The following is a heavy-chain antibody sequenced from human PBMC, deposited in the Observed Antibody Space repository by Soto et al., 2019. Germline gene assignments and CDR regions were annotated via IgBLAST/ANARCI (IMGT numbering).Heavy chain of an antibody. CDR2: IYYSGST. J-gene: IGHJ4*02. V-gene: IGHV4-59*01. D-gene: IGHD2-8*02. CDR1: GGSISSYY. Sequence: SETLSLTCSVSGGSISSYYWSWIRQPPGKGLEWIGYIYYSGSTNYNPSLKSRVTISVDTSKNQFSLKLSSVTAADTAVYYCARDKITGLFDYWGQGTLVTVS. CDR3: ARDKITGLFDY.